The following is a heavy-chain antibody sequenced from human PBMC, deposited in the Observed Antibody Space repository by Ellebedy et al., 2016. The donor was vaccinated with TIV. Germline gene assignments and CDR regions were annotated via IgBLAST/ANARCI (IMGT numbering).Heavy chain of an antibody. CDR3: ARGYDNTGFYDCPYDH. D-gene: IGHD2-21*02. CDR1: GGSIARSF. J-gene: IGHJ4*02. CDR2: VFSSGYT. V-gene: IGHV4-59*01. Sequence: MPSETLSLTCSVSGGSIARSFWTCIPPSPEKVLDWIGYVFSSGYTNYTPSLESRVTISIDTSKGQFSLTLTPVTAADTAVYYCARGYDNTGFYDCPYDHWGQGTLVTVSS.